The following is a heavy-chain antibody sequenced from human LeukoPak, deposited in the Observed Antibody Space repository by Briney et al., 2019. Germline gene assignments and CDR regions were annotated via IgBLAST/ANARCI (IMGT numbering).Heavy chain of an antibody. Sequence: GGSLRLSCAASGFTFSSYWMSWVRQAPGKGLEWVANIKQDGSEKSYLDSVKGRFTISRDNAKNSLYLQMNSLRAEDTAVYYCAKERCSGGSCYYQFDYWGQGTLVTVSS. J-gene: IGHJ4*02. CDR1: GFTFSSYW. V-gene: IGHV3-7*01. CDR3: AKERCSGGSCYYQFDY. D-gene: IGHD2-15*01. CDR2: IKQDGSEK.